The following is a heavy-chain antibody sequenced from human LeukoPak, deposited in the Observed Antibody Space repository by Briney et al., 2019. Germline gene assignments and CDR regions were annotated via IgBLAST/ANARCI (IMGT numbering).Heavy chain of an antibody. CDR1: GGTFSSYA. J-gene: IGHJ1*01. CDR2: IIPIFGTA. CDR3: ARAKEFLEWLSPLQH. D-gene: IGHD3-3*01. Sequence: ASVKVSCKASGGTFSSYAISWVRQAPGQGLEWMGGIIPIFGTANYAQKFQGRVTITTDESTSTAYMELSSLRSEDTAVYYCARAKEFLEWLSPLQHWGQGTLVTVSS. V-gene: IGHV1-69*05.